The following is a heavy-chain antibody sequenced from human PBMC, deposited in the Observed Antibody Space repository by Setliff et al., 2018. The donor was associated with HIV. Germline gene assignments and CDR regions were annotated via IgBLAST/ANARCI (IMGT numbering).Heavy chain of an antibody. CDR1: GGTFTSYV. J-gene: IGHJ4*02. Sequence: GASVKVSCKASGGTFTSYVISWVRQAPGQGLEWMGGIIPILGIASYSQKFQGRVTITADKSTSTAYMELSSLRSEDTAVYYCARERKVYPPPLANYYFDYWGQGTLVTVS. CDR3: ARERKVYPPPLANYYFDY. D-gene: IGHD1-20*01. V-gene: IGHV1-69*10. CDR2: IIPILGIA.